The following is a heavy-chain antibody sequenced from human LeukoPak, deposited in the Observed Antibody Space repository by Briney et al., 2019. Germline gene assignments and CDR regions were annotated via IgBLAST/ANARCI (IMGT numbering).Heavy chain of an antibody. CDR3: ARDVTALDS. D-gene: IGHD2-2*01. CDR1: GFPFSSYW. J-gene: IGHJ4*02. Sequence: PGGSLRLSCAASGFPFSSYWMSWVRPAPEKGLEWVANINQGGSEKYYVDSVRGRFTISRDNAKNSLYLQMNSLRADDTAVYYCARDVTALDSWGQGTLVTVSS. V-gene: IGHV3-7*01. CDR2: INQGGSEK.